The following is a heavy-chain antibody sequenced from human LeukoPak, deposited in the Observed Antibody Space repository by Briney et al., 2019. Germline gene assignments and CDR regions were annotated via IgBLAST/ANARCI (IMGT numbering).Heavy chain of an antibody. D-gene: IGHD5-12*01. CDR1: GYTFTSFG. V-gene: IGHV1-18*01. J-gene: IGHJ4*02. CDR3: TRADLGLRSLDF. Sequence: GASVKVSCKASGYTFTSFGLSWVRQAPGQGLEWMGWITTYNGDTKYTQKLTQKFQDRVTMTTDTSTNTAYVELRSLRSDDTAVYYCTRADLGLRSLDFWGRGTLVTVSS. CDR2: ITTYNGDT.